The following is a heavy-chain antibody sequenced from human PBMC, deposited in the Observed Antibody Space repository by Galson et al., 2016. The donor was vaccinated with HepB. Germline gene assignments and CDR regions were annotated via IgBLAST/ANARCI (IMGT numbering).Heavy chain of an antibody. V-gene: IGHV3-48*02. J-gene: IGHJ6*02. CDR2: ISSSSSDS. D-gene: IGHD1-1*01. Sequence: SLRLSCAASRFTFNTYWMNWVRQAPGKGLEWISYISSSSSDSFYADSVKGRFTISRDNAKNSLYLKMSSLTDDDTAVYYCARGEIGTLPYYYFGMDVWGQGTTVTVSS. CDR3: ARGEIGTLPYYYFGMDV. CDR1: RFTFNTYW.